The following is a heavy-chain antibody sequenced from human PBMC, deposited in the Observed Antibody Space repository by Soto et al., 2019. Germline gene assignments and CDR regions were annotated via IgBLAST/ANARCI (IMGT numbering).Heavy chain of an antibody. CDR2: IYYSGST. D-gene: IGHD4-17*01. J-gene: IGHJ4*02. CDR3: ERDYGGTHIDY. Sequence: ASETQCLRCTVAGGSVSGGSYCWSWIRQPPGKGLEWIGYIYYSGSTNYNPSLKSRVTISVDTSKNQFSLKLSSVTAADTAVYYCERDYGGTHIDYWGQGTLVTVS. CDR1: GGSVSGGSYC. V-gene: IGHV4-61*01.